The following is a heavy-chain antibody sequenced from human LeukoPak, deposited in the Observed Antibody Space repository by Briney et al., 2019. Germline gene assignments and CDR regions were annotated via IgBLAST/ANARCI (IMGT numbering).Heavy chain of an antibody. CDR2: IHYTGST. CDR3: ARGGYCGSGNDFRFDP. D-gene: IGHD3-10*01. V-gene: IGHV4-59*01. J-gene: IGHJ5*02. Sequence: TSETLSLTCTVSGGSINSYYWSWIRQPPGKGLECIGYIHYTGSTNYNPSLKSRVTISVDTSKSQFSLKLSSVTAADTAIYYCARGGYCGSGNDFRFDPWGQGTLVTVSS. CDR1: GGSINSYY.